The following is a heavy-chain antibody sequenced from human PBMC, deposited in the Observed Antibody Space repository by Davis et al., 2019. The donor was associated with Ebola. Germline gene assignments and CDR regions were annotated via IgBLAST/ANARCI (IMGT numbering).Heavy chain of an antibody. Sequence: SVKVSCKASVGTFSSYAISWVRQAPGQGLEWMGGIIPIFGTANYAQKFQGRVTITADESTSTAYMELSSLRSEDTAVYYCAKAGRRYYDILTGYSDYWGQGTLVTVSS. CDR1: VGTFSSYA. CDR2: IIPIFGTA. D-gene: IGHD3-9*01. J-gene: IGHJ4*02. CDR3: AKAGRRYYDILTGYSDY. V-gene: IGHV1-69*13.